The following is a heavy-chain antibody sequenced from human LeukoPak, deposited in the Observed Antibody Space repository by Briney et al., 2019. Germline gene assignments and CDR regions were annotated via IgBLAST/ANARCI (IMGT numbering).Heavy chain of an antibody. J-gene: IGHJ4*02. CDR2: INTDGSST. V-gene: IGHV3-74*01. D-gene: IGHD2-8*01. Sequence: GGSLRLSCAASGFTFSSYWMHWVRQAPGKGLVWVSRINTDGSSTSYADSVKGRFTISRDNAKNTLYLQMNSLRAEDTAVYYCASLPGYCTNGVCHTTDYFDYWGQGTLVTVSS. CDR3: ASLPGYCTNGVCHTTDYFDY. CDR1: GFTFSSYW.